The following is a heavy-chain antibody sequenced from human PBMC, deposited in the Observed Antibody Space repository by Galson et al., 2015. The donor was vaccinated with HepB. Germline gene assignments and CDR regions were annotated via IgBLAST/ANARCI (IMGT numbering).Heavy chain of an antibody. D-gene: IGHD1-26*01. V-gene: IGHV3-23*01. CDR2: ISGSGGST. J-gene: IGHJ4*02. Sequence: SLRLSFAASGFTFSSYAMSWVRQAPGKGLEWVSAISGSGGSTYYADSVKGRFTISRHNSKNTLYLQMNSLRAEDTAVYYCAREEGLVGATRPGYFDFWGQGTLVTVSS. CDR1: GFTFSSYA. CDR3: AREEGLVGATRPGYFDF.